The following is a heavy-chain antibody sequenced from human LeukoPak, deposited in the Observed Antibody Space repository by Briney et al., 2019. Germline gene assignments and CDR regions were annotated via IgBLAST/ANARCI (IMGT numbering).Heavy chain of an antibody. CDR3: ARETSSSPTLYYGSGSYSY. D-gene: IGHD3-10*01. V-gene: IGHV1-8*01. CDR1: GYTFTSYD. J-gene: IGHJ4*02. Sequence: ASVKVSCKASGYTFTSYDINWVRQATGQGLEWMGWMNPNSGNTGYAQKFQARVTMTRNTSISTAYMELSSLRSEDTAVYYCARETSSSPTLYYGSGSYSYWGQGTLVTVSS. CDR2: MNPNSGNT.